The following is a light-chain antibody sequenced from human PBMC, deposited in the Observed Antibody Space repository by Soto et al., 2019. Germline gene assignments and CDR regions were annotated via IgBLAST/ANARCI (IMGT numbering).Light chain of an antibody. J-gene: IGKJ5*01. CDR3: QQYDNLPIT. Sequence: DIQMTQSPSTLSASVGDTVTVTCRASQSVSGWLAWYQQKPGKAPKLLIYDASNLETGVPSRFSGSGSGTDFSFTIRSLQPEDFATYYCQQYDNLPITFGQGTRLEIK. CDR1: QSVSGW. CDR2: DAS. V-gene: IGKV1-33*01.